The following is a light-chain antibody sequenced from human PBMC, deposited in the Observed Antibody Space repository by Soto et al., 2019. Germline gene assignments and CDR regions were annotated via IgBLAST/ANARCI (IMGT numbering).Light chain of an antibody. J-gene: IGKJ2*01. CDR3: QQRSNWLYT. CDR1: QSVSSY. CDR2: DAS. Sequence: EIVLTQSPATLSLSPGERATLSCRASQSVSSYLAWYQQKPGQAPRLLLYDASNRATGIPARFSGSGSGTDFTLTISSLEPEDFAVYYCQQRSNWLYTFGQGTKLEI. V-gene: IGKV3-11*01.